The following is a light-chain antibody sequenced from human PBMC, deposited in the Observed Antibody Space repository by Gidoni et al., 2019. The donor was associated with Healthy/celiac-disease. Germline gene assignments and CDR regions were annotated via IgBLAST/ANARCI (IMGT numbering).Light chain of an antibody. Sequence: EIVMTQSPATLSVSPGERAPLSCRASQSVSSKLAWYQQQPGQALRLLIYGASNRASGIPARFSGSGSGTEFTLTISSLQSEDFAVYYCQQYNNWPYTFGQGTKLEIK. CDR2: GAS. CDR1: QSVSSK. V-gene: IGKV3-15*01. J-gene: IGKJ2*01. CDR3: QQYNNWPYT.